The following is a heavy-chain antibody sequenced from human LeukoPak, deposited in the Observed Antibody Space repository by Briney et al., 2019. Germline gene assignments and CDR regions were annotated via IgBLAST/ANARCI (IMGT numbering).Heavy chain of an antibody. Sequence: PSGTLSLTCTVSGGSISSYYWSWIRQPPGKGLEWIGYIYYSGSTNYNPSLKSRVTISVDTSKNQFSLKLSSVTAADTAVYYCARGLGVRSFFDYWGQGTLVTVSS. CDR2: IYYSGST. CDR1: GGSISSYY. D-gene: IGHD3-10*01. CDR3: ARGLGVRSFFDY. V-gene: IGHV4-59*08. J-gene: IGHJ4*02.